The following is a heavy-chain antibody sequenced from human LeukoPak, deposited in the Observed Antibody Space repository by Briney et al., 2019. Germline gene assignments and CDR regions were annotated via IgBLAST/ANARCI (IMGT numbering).Heavy chain of an antibody. CDR3: ARFDSDWRRFDY. J-gene: IGHJ4*02. CDR1: GLTFSNFV. Sequence: GGSLRLSCAASGLTFSNFVMHCVRQVPGKGLVWVARIPSDDNPTNYADSVQGRLTISRDNAKNTLYLQMNNLRLEDTAVYYCARFDSDWRRFDYWGQGTLLTVSS. CDR2: IPSDDNPT. D-gene: IGHD3/OR15-3a*01. V-gene: IGHV3-74*01.